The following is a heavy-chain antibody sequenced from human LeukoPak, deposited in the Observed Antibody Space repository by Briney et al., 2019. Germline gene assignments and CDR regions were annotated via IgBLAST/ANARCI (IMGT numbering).Heavy chain of an antibody. CDR3: ARGRNDVGEVYYYYCMDV. Sequence: GASVKLSCKASGGAFSSYTISWVRPAPRQGVGWRGGIIPIVGTANNAQKFKGRFTITADEPTSTAYMELSSLRSEDPAVYYCARGRNDVGEVYYYYCMDVGGKGRTATV. CDR2: IIPIVGTA. J-gene: IGHJ6*04. D-gene: IGHD1-1*01. V-gene: IGHV1-69*13. CDR1: GGAFSSYT.